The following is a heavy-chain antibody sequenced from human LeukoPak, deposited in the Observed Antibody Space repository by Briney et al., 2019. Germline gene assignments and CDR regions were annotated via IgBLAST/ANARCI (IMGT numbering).Heavy chain of an antibody. J-gene: IGHJ3*02. CDR2: IYYSGST. CDR3: ATCYRPLTFWAFNI. D-gene: IGHD3-3*01. CDR1: GGSISSSGYS. V-gene: IGHV4-39*01. Sequence: SETLSLTCSVSGGSISSSGYSWGWIRQSPGKGLEWIGSIYYSGSTYYNPSLESRVTISVDTSKHQFSLNLSSVPAADTAISSCATCYRPLTFWAFNIWGQGTMVPVSS.